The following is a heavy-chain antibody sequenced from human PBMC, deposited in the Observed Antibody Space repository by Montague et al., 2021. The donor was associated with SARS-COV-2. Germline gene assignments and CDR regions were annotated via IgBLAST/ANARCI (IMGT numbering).Heavy chain of an antibody. CDR1: GGSVSSGNYY. J-gene: IGHJ4*02. Sequence: SETLSLTCTVSGGSVSSGNYYWNWLRQPPGKGLEWIGYIYYSGSTNYNPSLKSRVTISVDTSKNQFSLKLSSVTAADTAVYYCAREAQHECFDYWGQGTLVTVSS. V-gene: IGHV4-61*01. CDR3: AREAQHECFDY. D-gene: IGHD6-13*01. CDR2: IYYSGST.